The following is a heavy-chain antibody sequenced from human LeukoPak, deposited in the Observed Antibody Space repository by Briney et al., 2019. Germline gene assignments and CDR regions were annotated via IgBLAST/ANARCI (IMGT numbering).Heavy chain of an antibody. Sequence: SQSLSLTCTVSGGCLSSGGYYWGWIRQHPGKGLEWIGYIYYSGSTYYNPSLKSRVTISVDTSKKQFSLKLSSVTAADTAVYYCARGGGAEYYDILTGYSLTAFDYWGQGTLVTVSS. CDR3: ARGGGAEYYDILTGYSLTAFDY. V-gene: IGHV4-31*03. CDR1: GGCLSSGGYY. D-gene: IGHD3-9*01. J-gene: IGHJ4*02. CDR2: IYYSGST.